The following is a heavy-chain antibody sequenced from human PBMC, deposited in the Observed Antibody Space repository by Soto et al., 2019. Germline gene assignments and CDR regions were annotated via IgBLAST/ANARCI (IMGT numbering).Heavy chain of an antibody. CDR3: ATGGNGYNSFDY. CDR2: IISILGTP. D-gene: IGHD5-12*01. J-gene: IGHJ4*02. V-gene: IGHV1-69*13. CDR1: GGTSNRFP. Sequence: SVKVSCKASGGTSNRFPISWVRQAPGQGLEWMGGIISILGTPIYAQMFQGKVTITADDSTSTAYMELSSLRSEDTAVYYCATGGNGYNSFDYWGQGTLVTVSS.